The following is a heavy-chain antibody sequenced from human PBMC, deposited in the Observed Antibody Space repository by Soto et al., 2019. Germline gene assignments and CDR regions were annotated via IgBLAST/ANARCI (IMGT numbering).Heavy chain of an antibody. CDR1: GGTFSSYA. D-gene: IGHD3-10*01. Sequence: QVQLVQSGAEVKKPGSSVKVSCKASGGTFSSYAISWVRQAPGQGLEWMGGIIPIFGTANYAQKFQGRVTITADGSTGTPYMGLGSLRFGDTALYYCGRVPNTMVRGVFAYPYGMDVWGQGTTVTVSS. CDR2: IIPIFGTA. CDR3: GRVPNTMVRGVFAYPYGMDV. V-gene: IGHV1-69*01. J-gene: IGHJ6*02.